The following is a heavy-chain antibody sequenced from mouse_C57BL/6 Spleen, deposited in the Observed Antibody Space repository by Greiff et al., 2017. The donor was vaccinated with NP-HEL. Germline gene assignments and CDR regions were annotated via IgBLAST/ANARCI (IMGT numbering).Heavy chain of an antibody. D-gene: IGHD1-1*01. CDR1: GFTFSSYG. CDR3: ARHPSTVVAPMDY. Sequence: EVKLVESGGDLVKPGGSLKLSCAASGFTFSSYGMSWVRQTPDKRLEWVATISSGGSYTYYPDSVKGRFTISRDNAKNTLYLQMSSLKSEDTAMYYCARHPSTVVAPMDYWGQGTSVTVSS. V-gene: IGHV5-6*02. J-gene: IGHJ4*01. CDR2: ISSGGSYT.